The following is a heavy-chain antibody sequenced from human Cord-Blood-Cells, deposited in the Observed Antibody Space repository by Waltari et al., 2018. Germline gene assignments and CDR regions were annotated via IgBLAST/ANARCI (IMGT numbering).Heavy chain of an antibody. CDR1: GGSISSYY. V-gene: IGHV4-59*01. Sequence: QVQLQDSGPGLVTPSETLSLTCTVTGGSISSYYWSWIRQPPGKGLEWIGYIYYSGSTNYNPSLKSRVTISVDTSKNQFSLKLSSVTAADTAVYYCASPSGSGSYYNAFDIWGQGTMVTVSS. CDR3: ASPSGSGSYYNAFDI. CDR2: IYYSGST. J-gene: IGHJ3*02. D-gene: IGHD3-10*01.